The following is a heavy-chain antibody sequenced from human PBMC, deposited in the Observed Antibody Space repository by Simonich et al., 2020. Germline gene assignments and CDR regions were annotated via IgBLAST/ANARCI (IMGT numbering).Heavy chain of an antibody. Sequence: EVQLVESGGGLVKPGGSLRLSCAASGFTFSSYSMNWVRQAPGKGLEWVSSISSSSSYIYYADSVKGRFTIPGDNAKNSLYLKMNSLRAEDTAGYYCAGGVYCSSTSCSTYYYYGMDVWGQGTTVTVSS. CDR2: ISSSSSYI. CDR3: AGGVYCSSTSCSTYYYYGMDV. D-gene: IGHD2-2*01. J-gene: IGHJ6*02. CDR1: GFTFSSYS. V-gene: IGHV3-21*01.